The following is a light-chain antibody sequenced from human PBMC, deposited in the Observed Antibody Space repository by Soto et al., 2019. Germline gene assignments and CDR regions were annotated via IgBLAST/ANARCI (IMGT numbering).Light chain of an antibody. CDR2: SAS. V-gene: IGKV3-15*01. CDR1: QSLRSN. Sequence: EIVMTQSPVTLSVSPGETVILSCRASQSLRSNLAWYQQKPGQTPRLLIYSASIRAAATPARFSGSGAGTNFSLTISSLQSEDFAVYYCQQHDKLPPAFGQGTEVDIK. CDR3: QQHDKLPPA. J-gene: IGKJ1*01.